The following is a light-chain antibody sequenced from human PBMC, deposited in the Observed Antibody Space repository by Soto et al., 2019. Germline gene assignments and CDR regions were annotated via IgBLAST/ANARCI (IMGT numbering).Light chain of an antibody. V-gene: IGKV3-20*01. J-gene: IGKJ1*01. CDR1: QSVSNNY. CDR2: GAS. CDR3: QQSYRFPKT. Sequence: EIVLTQSPGTLSLSPGERATLSCRASQSVSNNYLAWYQQKPGQAPRLLIYGASTRATGIPARFSGSGSGTEFTLTIISLQPEDFATYYCQQSYRFPKTFGRGTKVDIK.